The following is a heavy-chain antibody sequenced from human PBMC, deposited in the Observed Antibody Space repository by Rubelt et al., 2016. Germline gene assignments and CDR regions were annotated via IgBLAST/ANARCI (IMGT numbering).Heavy chain of an antibody. CDR3: ARRIAVAGGWFDP. CDR1: GGSISGYY. V-gene: IGHV4-59*04. CDR2: IYYSGST. Sequence: QVQLQESGPGLVKPSETLSLTCTVSGGSISGYYWSWIRQPPGKGLEWIGTIYYSGSTYYNPSLKSRVSISVDTSKNQFSLKLTAGTAAETAVYYCARRIAVAGGWFDPWGQGTLVTVSS. J-gene: IGHJ5*02. D-gene: IGHD6-13*01.